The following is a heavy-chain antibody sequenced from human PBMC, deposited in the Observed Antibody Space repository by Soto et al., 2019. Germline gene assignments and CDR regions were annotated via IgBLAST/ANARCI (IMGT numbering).Heavy chain of an antibody. V-gene: IGHV1-18*01. CDR2: ISAYNGNT. CDR1: GYTFTSYG. D-gene: IGHD2-8*01. J-gene: IGHJ5*02. Sequence: KNLWASVKVSCKASGYTFTSYGISWVRQAPGQGLEWMGWISAYNGNTNYAQELQGRVTMTTDTSTSTAYMELRSLRSDDTAVYYCARDNSIVLMVTHWFDPWGQGTPVTVSS. CDR3: ARDNSIVLMVTHWFDP.